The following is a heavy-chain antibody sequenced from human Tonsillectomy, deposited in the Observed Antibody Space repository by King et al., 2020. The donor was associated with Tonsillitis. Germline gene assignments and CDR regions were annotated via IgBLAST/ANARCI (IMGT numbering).Heavy chain of an antibody. J-gene: IGHJ1*01. CDR3: ASGYYYDSSGYFVAEYFQH. CDR2: ISGSGGRT. Sequence: VQLVESGGRLAQPGGSLRLSCAASGFTFRTYAMNWVRQAPGKGLEWVSTISGSGGRTYSADSVKGRFTISRDNSKNTLYLQMNSLRAEDTAVYYCASGYYYDSSGYFVAEYFQHWGQGTLLTVSS. D-gene: IGHD3-22*01. V-gene: IGHV3-23*04. CDR1: GFTFRTYA.